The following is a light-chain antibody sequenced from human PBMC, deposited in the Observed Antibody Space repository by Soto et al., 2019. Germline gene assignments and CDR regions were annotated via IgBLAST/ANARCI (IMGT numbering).Light chain of an antibody. V-gene: IGLV2-14*01. CDR2: GVN. J-gene: IGLJ1*01. CDR3: SSYTSSITYV. CDR1: GSDVGGYNY. Sequence: QSVLTQPASVSGSPGQSITISCTGAGSDVGGYNYVSWYQQRPDEAPKLMIYGVNNRPSGVSNRFSGSKSGNTASLTISGLQAEDEADYYCSSYTSSITYVFGTGTKVTVL.